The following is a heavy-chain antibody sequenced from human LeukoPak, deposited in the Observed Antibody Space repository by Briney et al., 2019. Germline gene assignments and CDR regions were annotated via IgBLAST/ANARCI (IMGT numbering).Heavy chain of an antibody. D-gene: IGHD3-22*01. J-gene: IGHJ6*02. CDR2: ISSSGSTI. V-gene: IGHV3-48*03. CDR1: GFTFSSYE. Sequence: AGGSLRLSCAASGFTFSSYEMNWVRQAPGKGLEWVSYISSSGSTIYYADSVKGRFTISSDNAKNSLYLQMNSLRAEDTAVYYCARGDSSGYYYFYYGMDVWGQGTTVTVSS. CDR3: ARGDSSGYYYFYYGMDV.